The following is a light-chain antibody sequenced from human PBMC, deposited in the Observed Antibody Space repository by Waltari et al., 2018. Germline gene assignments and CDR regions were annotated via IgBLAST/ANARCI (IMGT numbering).Light chain of an antibody. V-gene: IGLV2-11*01. CDR2: DVT. CDR3: SSYAGSYTLRL. CDR1: RSDVGAYGF. Sequence: QSALTQPRSVSGSSGQSVTISCSGSRSDVGAYGFISWSHHHPDKAPKLIIYDVTKRPSGVPDRFSGSKSGNTASLTISGLQAEDEADYYCSSYAGSYTLRLFGTGTKVTVL. J-gene: IGLJ1*01.